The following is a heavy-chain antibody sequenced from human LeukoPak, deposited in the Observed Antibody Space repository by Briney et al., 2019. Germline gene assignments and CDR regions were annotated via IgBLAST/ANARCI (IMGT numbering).Heavy chain of an antibody. Sequence: GGSLRLSCAASGFTFSTYNMNWVRQVPGKGLEWVSSITSSSTYMFYADSVRGRFSISRDNAKNTLYLQMNSLRAEDTAVYYCARGLSGYASSLGYWGQGTLVTVSA. V-gene: IGHV3-21*01. CDR2: ITSSSTYM. J-gene: IGHJ4*02. CDR3: ARGLSGYASSLGY. D-gene: IGHD6-6*01. CDR1: GFTFSTYN.